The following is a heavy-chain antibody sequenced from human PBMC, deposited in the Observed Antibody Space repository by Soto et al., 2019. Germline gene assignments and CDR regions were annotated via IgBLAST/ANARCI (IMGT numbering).Heavy chain of an antibody. CDR3: ARGGGYYSYGMDV. J-gene: IGHJ6*02. Sequence: KPSETLSLTCAVYGGSFSGYDCSWIRQPPGKGLEWIGEINHSGSTNYNPSLKSRVTISVDTSKNQFSLQLTSVTAADTAVYYCARGGGYYSYGMDVWGQGTTVTVSS. V-gene: IGHV4-34*01. CDR2: INHSGST. D-gene: IGHD3-10*01. CDR1: GGSFSGYD.